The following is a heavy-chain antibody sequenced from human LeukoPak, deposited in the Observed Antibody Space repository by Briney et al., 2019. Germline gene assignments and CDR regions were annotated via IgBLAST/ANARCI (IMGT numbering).Heavy chain of an antibody. CDR2: INPNSSGT. D-gene: IGHD4-17*01. CDR3: ARACDYGDYEGTFDY. J-gene: IGHJ4*02. CDR1: GYTFTSYG. V-gene: IGHV1-2*02. Sequence: ASVKVSCKASGYTFTSYGISWVRQAPGQGLEWMGWINPNSSGTNYAQKFQGRVTMTRDTSISTAYMELSRLRSDDTAVYYCARACDYGDYEGTFDYWGQGTLVTVSS.